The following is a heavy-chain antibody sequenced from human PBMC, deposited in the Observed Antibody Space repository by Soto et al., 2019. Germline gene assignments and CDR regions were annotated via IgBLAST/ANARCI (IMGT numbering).Heavy chain of an antibody. J-gene: IGHJ6*02. CDR1: GYTFTTYG. Sequence: QVQLVQSGAEVRKPGASVKVSCKASGYTFTTYGISWVRQAPGQGLEWMGWSSGYNGHTKYAQKFQGRVTMTTDTSTSTVYMDLRSLRSDDTAVYYCAREGEMPYYYYGLDVWGQGPTVTVSS. D-gene: IGHD3-16*01. CDR3: AREGEMPYYYYGLDV. V-gene: IGHV1-18*01. CDR2: SSGYNGHT.